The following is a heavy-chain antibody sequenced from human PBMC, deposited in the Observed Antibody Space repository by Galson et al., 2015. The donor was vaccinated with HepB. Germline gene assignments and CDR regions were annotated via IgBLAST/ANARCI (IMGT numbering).Heavy chain of an antibody. J-gene: IGHJ5*02. CDR2: IYYSGST. CDR3: ARQNYDILTGYVDNWFDP. D-gene: IGHD3-9*01. V-gene: IGHV4-31*03. CDR1: GGSISSGGYY. Sequence: TLSLTCTVSGGSISSGGYYWSWIRQHPGKGLEWIGYIYYSGSTYYNPSLKSRVTISVDTSKNQFSLKLSSVTAADTAVYYCARQNYDILTGYVDNWFDPWGQGTLVTVSS.